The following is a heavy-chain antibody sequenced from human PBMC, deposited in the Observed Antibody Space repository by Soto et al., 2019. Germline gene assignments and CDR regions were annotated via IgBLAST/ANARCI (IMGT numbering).Heavy chain of an antibody. CDR1: GFTFSNAW. CDR3: TTATRQLLWFGYYYGMDV. Sequence: GGSLRLSCAASGFTFSNAWMNWVRQAPGKGLEWVGRIKSKTDGGTTDYAAPVKGRFTISRDDSKNTLYLQMNSLKTEDTAVYYCTTATRQLLWFGYYYGMDVWGQGTTVTVSS. D-gene: IGHD3-10*01. V-gene: IGHV3-15*07. J-gene: IGHJ6*02. CDR2: IKSKTDGGTT.